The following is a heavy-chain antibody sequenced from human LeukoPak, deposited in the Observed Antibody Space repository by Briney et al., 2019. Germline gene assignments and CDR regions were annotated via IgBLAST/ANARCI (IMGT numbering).Heavy chain of an antibody. V-gene: IGHV3-23*01. J-gene: IGHJ4*02. Sequence: PGGSLRLSCAASGFTFSSYGMSWVRQAPGKGLEWVSAISGSGGSTYYADSVKGRFTISRDNSRNTVHLQMSGLRAEDTAVYYCAKEGPYSSGSYYKSLGYWGQGTLVTVSS. CDR2: ISGSGGST. CDR3: AKEGPYSSGSYYKSLGY. D-gene: IGHD3-10*01. CDR1: GFTFSSYG.